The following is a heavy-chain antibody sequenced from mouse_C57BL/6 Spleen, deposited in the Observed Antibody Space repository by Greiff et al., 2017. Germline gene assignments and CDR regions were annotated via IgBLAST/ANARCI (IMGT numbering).Heavy chain of an antibody. CDR1: GFTFSDYG. V-gene: IGHV5-17*01. CDR2: ISSGSSTI. Sequence: EVKLVESGGGLVKPGGSLKLSCAASGFTFSDYGMHWVRQAPEKGLEWVAYISSGSSTIYYADTVKGRFTISRDNDKNTRFLQMTSLRSEDTAMYYCARRAYDYDGYFDVWGTGTTVTVSS. D-gene: IGHD2-4*01. J-gene: IGHJ1*03. CDR3: ARRAYDYDGYFDV.